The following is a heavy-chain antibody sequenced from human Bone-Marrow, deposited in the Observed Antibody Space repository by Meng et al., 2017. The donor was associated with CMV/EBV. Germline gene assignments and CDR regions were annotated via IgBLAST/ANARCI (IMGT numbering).Heavy chain of an antibody. CDR2: IYYTGST. J-gene: IGHJ4*02. Sequence: SETLSLTCSVSGGSISSSNYYWDWIRQPPGKGLEWIGTIYYTGSTYYKMSLKSRVTISVDTSKNQFSLRLSSVTAADTAVYYCARGGVGYSSSWYFVYWGQGTLVTVSS. V-gene: IGHV4-39*07. CDR1: GGSISSSNYY. CDR3: ARGGVGYSSSWYFVY. D-gene: IGHD6-13*01.